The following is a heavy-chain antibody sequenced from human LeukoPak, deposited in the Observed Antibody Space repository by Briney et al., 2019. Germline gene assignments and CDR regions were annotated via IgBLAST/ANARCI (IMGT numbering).Heavy chain of an antibody. CDR2: INPSGGST. J-gene: IGHJ6*02. CDR3: ARDGTPDCSSTSCYTYYYYYGMDV. V-gene: IGHV1-46*01. D-gene: IGHD2-2*02. Sequence: ASVKVSCKESGYTFTSYYMHWVRQAPGQGLEWMGIINPSGGSTSYAQKFQGRVTMTRDTSTSTVYMELRSLRSDDTAVYYCARDGTPDCSSTSCYTYYYYYGMDVWGQGTTVTVSS. CDR1: GYTFTSYY.